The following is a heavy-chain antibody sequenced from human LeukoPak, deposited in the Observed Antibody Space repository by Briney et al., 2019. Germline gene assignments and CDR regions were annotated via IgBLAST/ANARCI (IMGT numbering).Heavy chain of an antibody. Sequence: SVKVSRKASGGTFSSYAISWVRQAPGQGLEWMGGIIPIFGTANYAQKFQGRVTITTDESTSTAYMELSSLRSEDTAVYYCARVGPGSSNPFDYWGQGTLVTVSS. J-gene: IGHJ4*02. D-gene: IGHD6-13*01. CDR3: ARVGPGSSNPFDY. CDR1: GGTFSSYA. CDR2: IIPIFGTA. V-gene: IGHV1-69*05.